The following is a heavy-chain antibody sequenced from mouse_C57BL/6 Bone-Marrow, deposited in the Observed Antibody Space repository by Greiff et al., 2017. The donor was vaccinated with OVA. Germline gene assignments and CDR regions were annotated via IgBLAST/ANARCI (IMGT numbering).Heavy chain of an antibody. CDR1: GYTFTSYW. D-gene: IGHD1-1*01. CDR3: ARTFITTVVATYYFDY. V-gene: IGHV1-64*01. Sequence: VQLQQPGAELVKPGASVKLSCKASGYTFTSYWMHWVKQRPGQGLKWIGMIHPNSGSTNYNEKFKSKATLTVDKSSSTAYMQLSSLTSEDSAVYYCARTFITTVVATYYFDYWGQGTTLTVSS. J-gene: IGHJ2*01. CDR2: IHPNSGST.